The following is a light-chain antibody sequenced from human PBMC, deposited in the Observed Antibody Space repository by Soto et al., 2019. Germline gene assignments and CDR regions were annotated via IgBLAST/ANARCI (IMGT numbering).Light chain of an antibody. V-gene: IGKV1-33*01. CDR1: QAISDS. CDR3: QQSADLVS. CDR2: AAS. Sequence: DLPMTQSPSSLSASVGDRVTITCQASQAISDSLSWYQQKPGNAPKLLIYAASRLQTGVPPRFSGSGAGTHFTFTIASLQPEDVATYYCQQSADLVSFGGGTKVNIK. J-gene: IGKJ4*01.